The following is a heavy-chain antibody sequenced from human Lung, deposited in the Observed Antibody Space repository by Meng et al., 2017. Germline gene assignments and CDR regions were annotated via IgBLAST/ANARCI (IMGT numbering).Heavy chain of an antibody. V-gene: IGHV5-51*01. CDR1: GYSFINYW. Sequence: KVSCKGSGYSFINYWIGWVRQMPGKGLEWMGIVHPGDSDTRYSPSFHGQVTMSVDRSISTAYLQWSSLKASDTAMYYCARRSSGYYYGMDVWGQGTTVTVSS. J-gene: IGHJ6*02. CDR2: VHPGDSDT. D-gene: IGHD3-22*01. CDR3: ARRSSGYYYGMDV.